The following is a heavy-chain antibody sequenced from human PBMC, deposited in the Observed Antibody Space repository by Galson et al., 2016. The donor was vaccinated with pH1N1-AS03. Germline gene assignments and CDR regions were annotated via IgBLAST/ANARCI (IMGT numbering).Heavy chain of an antibody. J-gene: IGHJ4*02. CDR3: AREPLGSTQGEY. CDR2: IYGGGDT. Sequence: SLRLSCAASGFTINNNYMSWVRQAPGKGLEWVSVIYGGGDTFYADSVKGRFTISRDNSKNTVYLQMNSLRVEDTAVYYCAREPLGSTQGEYWGQGTLVTVSS. CDR1: GFTINNNY. D-gene: IGHD3-16*01. V-gene: IGHV3-53*01.